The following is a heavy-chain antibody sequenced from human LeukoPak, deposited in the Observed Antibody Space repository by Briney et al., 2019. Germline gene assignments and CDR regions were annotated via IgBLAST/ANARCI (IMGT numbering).Heavy chain of an antibody. CDR3: TTVQDYGEAGD. J-gene: IGHJ4*02. D-gene: IGHD4-17*01. CDR2: IKSKTHGGTT. CDR1: GFTFISAC. Sequence: GGSLRLSCTASGSSGFTFISACMSWVRQAPGKGLEWVGRIKSKTHGGTTDYAAPVKGRFTISRDDSKTTVFLQMNSLKTEDTAVYYCTTVQDYGEAGDWGQGTLVTVSS. V-gene: IGHV3-15*01.